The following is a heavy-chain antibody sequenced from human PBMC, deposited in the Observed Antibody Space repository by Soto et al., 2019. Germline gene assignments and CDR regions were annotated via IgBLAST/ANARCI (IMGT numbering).Heavy chain of an antibody. D-gene: IGHD2-2*02. V-gene: IGHV1-69*13. CDR1: GGTFSSYA. CDR2: IIPIFGRG. J-gene: IGHJ6*04. Sequence: GASVKVSCKASGGTFSSYAISWVRQAPGQGLEWMGGIIPIFGRGNYAQKFEGRVTITAVEFTSTAYIELSSMRSEDTAVYYCARDILEYCSSTSCYTYYYYGMDVWGEGSTVTVSS. CDR3: ARDILEYCSSTSCYTYYYYGMDV.